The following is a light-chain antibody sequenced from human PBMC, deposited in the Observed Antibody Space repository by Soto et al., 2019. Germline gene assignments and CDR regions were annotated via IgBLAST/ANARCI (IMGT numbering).Light chain of an antibody. CDR1: QTISSTF. V-gene: IGKV3-20*01. J-gene: IGKJ1*01. CDR3: QQHGSSPWT. CDR2: AAS. Sequence: EIVLTQSPGTLSLSPGERATLSCRASQTISSTFLAWYQQKPGQAPRLLIYAASTRAPGIPDRFSGSGSVTNFTLTISRLEPEDFAVYYCQQHGSSPWTFGQGTNVEI.